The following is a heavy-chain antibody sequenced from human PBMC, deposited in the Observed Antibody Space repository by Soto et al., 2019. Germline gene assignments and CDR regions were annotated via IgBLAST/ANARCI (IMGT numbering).Heavy chain of an antibody. Sequence: QVQLVQSGAEVKKPGASVKVSCKASGYTFTSYDINWVRQATGQGLEWMGWMNPNSGNTGYAQKFQGRVTMTRNTSISTAYMELSSLRSEDTAVYYCASEMGWLQFPWFDPWGQGTLVTFSS. D-gene: IGHD5-12*01. CDR3: ASEMGWLQFPWFDP. J-gene: IGHJ5*02. V-gene: IGHV1-8*01. CDR2: MNPNSGNT. CDR1: GYTFTSYD.